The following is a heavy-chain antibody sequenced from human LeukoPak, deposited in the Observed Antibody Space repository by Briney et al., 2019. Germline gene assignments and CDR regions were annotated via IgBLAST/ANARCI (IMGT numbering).Heavy chain of an antibody. CDR3: AKDYSHDYGDYPFDY. CDR2: ISGSGGST. CDR1: GFTFSSYA. D-gene: IGHD4-17*01. Sequence: GGSLRLSCAASGFTFSSYAMSWVRQAPGKGLEWVSAISGSGGSTYYVDSVKGRFTISRDNSKNTLYLQMNSLRAEDTAVYYCAKDYSHDYGDYPFDYWGQGTLVTVSS. V-gene: IGHV3-23*01. J-gene: IGHJ4*02.